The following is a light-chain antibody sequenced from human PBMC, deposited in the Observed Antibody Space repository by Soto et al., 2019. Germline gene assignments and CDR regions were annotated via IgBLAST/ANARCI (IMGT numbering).Light chain of an antibody. J-gene: IGLJ6*01. CDR2: SNN. V-gene: IGLV1-44*01. Sequence: QSVLTQPPSASGTPGQRVTISCSGSSSNIGSNTVNWYQQLPGTAPKLLIYSNNQRPSGVPDRFSGSKSGTSASLAISGLQSEDEADYYCTSYTPTGALVFGSGTKLTVL. CDR3: TSYTPTGALV. CDR1: SSNIGSNT.